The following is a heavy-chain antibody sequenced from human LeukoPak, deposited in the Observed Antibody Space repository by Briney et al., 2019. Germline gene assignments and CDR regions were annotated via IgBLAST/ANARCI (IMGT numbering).Heavy chain of an antibody. V-gene: IGHV3-66*01. CDR3: ARGRNFGGPAYGMDV. CDR2: IYSGGST. J-gene: IGHJ6*02. D-gene: IGHD2-21*01. Sequence: PGGSLRLSCAASGFTVSSNYMSWVRQAPGKGLEWVSVIYSGGSTYYADSVKGRFTISRDNSKNTLYLQMNSLRAEDTAVYYCARGRNFGGPAYGMDVWGQGTTVTVSS. CDR1: GFTVSSNY.